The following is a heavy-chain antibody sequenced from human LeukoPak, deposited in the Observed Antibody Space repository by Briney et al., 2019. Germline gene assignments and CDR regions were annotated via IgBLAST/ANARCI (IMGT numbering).Heavy chain of an antibody. CDR1: GGSISSYY. CDR2: IYHSGST. J-gene: IGHJ3*02. CDR3: ARASPMVRGVIIRAFDI. V-gene: IGHV4-59*06. D-gene: IGHD3-10*01. Sequence: NPSETLSLTCTVSGGSISSYYWSWIRQHPGKGLEWIGYIYHSGSTYYNPSLKSRVTISVDTSKNQFSLKLSSVTAADTAVYYCARASPMVRGVIIRAFDIWGQGTMVTVSS.